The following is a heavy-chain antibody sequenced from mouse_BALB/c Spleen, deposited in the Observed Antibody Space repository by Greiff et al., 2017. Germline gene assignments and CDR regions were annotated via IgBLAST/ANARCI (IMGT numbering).Heavy chain of an antibody. J-gene: IGHJ4*01. D-gene: IGHD1-1*01. CDR2: ISNLAYSI. CDR1: GFTFSDYG. CDR3: ARRAVLYYAMDY. V-gene: IGHV5-15*02. Sequence: EVMLVESGGGLVQPGGSRKLSCAASGFTFSDYGMAWVRQAPGKGPEWVAFISNLAYSIYYADTVTGRFTISRENAKNTLYLEMSSLRSEDTAMYYCARRAVLYYAMDYWGQGTSVTVSS.